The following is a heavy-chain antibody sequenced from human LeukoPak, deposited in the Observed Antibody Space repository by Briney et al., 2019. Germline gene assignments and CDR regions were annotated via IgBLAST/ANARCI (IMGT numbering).Heavy chain of an antibody. D-gene: IGHD3-3*01. CDR2: ISSSSSYI. CDR1: GFTFSSYS. J-gene: IGHJ4*02. V-gene: IGHV3-21*04. CDR3: AKAGSSYDFWSGYYDDY. Sequence: GGSLRLSCAASGFTFSSYSMNWVRQAPGKGLEWVSSISSSSSYIYYADSVKGRFTISRDNSKNTLYLQMNSLRAEDTAVYYCAKAGSSYDFWSGYYDDYWGQGTLVTVSS.